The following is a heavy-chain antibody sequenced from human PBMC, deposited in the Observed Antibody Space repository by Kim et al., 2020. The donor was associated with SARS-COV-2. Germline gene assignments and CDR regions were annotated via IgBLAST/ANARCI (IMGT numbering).Heavy chain of an antibody. CDR2: T. Sequence: TNYNPSLKSRVTISVDTSKNQFSLKLSSVTAADTAVYYCATQDTAIAFDIWGQGTMVTVSS. D-gene: IGHD5-18*01. J-gene: IGHJ3*02. CDR3: ATQDTAIAFDI. V-gene: IGHV4-59*01.